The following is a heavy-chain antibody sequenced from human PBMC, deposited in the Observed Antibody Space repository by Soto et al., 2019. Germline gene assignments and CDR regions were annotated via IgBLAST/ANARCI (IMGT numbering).Heavy chain of an antibody. D-gene: IGHD3-22*01. V-gene: IGHV1-3*01. CDR3: AMASSNDSSGYRFDY. CDR1: GYTFTSYA. J-gene: IGHJ4*02. CDR2: INAGNGNT. Sequence: QVQLGQSGAEVKKLGASVKVSCKASGYTFTSYAMHWVRQAPGQRLEWMGWINAGNGNTKYSQKFQGRVTITRDTSASTAYMDLSSLRSEDTAVYYCAMASSNDSSGYRFDYCGQGTLVTVSS.